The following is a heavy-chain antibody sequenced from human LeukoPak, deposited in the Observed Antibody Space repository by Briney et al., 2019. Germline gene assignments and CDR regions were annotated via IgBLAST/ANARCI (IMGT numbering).Heavy chain of an antibody. V-gene: IGHV4-59*01. CDR1: GGSTSSYY. Sequence: PSETLSLTCSVSGGSTSSYYWSWIRQPPGKGLEWIGYIYYSGSTNYNPSLKSRVTISVDTSKNQFSLNLSSVTAADTAVYYCARGLTIYDILTAYYTFPYFDYWGQGTLVTVSS. CDR2: IYYSGST. CDR3: ARGLTIYDILTAYYTFPYFDY. J-gene: IGHJ4*02. D-gene: IGHD3-9*01.